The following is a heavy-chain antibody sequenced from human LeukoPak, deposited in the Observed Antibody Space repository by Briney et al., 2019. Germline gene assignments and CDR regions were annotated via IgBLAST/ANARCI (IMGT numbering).Heavy chain of an antibody. CDR2: IRYDGSNK. V-gene: IGHV3-30*02. CDR3: AKVLGAWGSGFDI. J-gene: IGHJ3*02. Sequence: PGGSLRLSCAASGFPFSSYGMHWVRQAPGMGLEWLAFIRYDGSNKYYADSVRGRFTISRDNSRNMLYLQMNSLRVEDTAVYYCAKVLGAWGSGFDIWGQGTMVTVSS. D-gene: IGHD3-16*01. CDR1: GFPFSSYG.